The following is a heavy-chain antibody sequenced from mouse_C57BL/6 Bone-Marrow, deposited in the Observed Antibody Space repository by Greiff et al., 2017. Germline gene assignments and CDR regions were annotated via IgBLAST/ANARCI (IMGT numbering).Heavy chain of an antibody. Sequence: VQLKQSGAELARPGASVKMSCKASGYTFTSYTMHWVKQRPGQGLEWIGYINPSSGYTKYNQKFKDKATLTADKSSSTAYMQLSSLTSEDSAFYYCARSFNWEFAYWGQGTLVTVSA. V-gene: IGHV1-4*01. J-gene: IGHJ3*01. CDR2: INPSSGYT. CDR1: GYTFTSYT. D-gene: IGHD4-1*01. CDR3: ARSFNWEFAY.